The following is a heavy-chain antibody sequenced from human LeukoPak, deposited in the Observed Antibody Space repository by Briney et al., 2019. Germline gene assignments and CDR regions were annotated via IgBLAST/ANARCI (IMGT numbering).Heavy chain of an antibody. D-gene: IGHD5-12*01. V-gene: IGHV3-15*01. CDR2: IKSKTDGGTT. Sequence: GGSLRLSCAASGFTFSNAWMSWVRQAPGKGLEWVGRIKSKTDGGTTDYAAPVKGRFTISRDDSKNTLYLQMNSLRPEDTAVYYCAKDLDIVAASGHYYGMDVWGQGTTVTVSS. CDR3: AKDLDIVAASGHYYGMDV. J-gene: IGHJ6*02. CDR1: GFTFSNAW.